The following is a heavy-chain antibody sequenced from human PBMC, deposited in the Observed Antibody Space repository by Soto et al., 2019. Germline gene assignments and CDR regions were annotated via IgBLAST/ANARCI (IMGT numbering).Heavy chain of an antibody. CDR1: GYTFTSYY. V-gene: IGHV1-46*03. CDR2: INPSGGST. J-gene: IGHJ4*01. D-gene: IGHD2-15*01. Sequence: ASVQVSCKASGYTFTSYYMHWVRQAPGQGLEWMGIINPSGGSTSYAQKFQGRVTMTRDTSTSTVYMELSSLRSEDTAVYYCARDLLRGYCSGGSCYSEYFDYWG. CDR3: ARDLLRGYCSGGSCYSEYFDY.